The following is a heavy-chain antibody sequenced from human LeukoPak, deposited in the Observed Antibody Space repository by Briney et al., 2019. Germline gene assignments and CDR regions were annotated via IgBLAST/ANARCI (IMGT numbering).Heavy chain of an antibody. CDR1: GYTFSSSW. CDR3: ARDRVYYDSSGSTDAFDT. J-gene: IGHJ3*02. V-gene: IGHV3-74*01. CDR2: INSDGSRT. D-gene: IGHD3-22*01. Sequence: PGGSLRLSCAASGYTFSSSWMHWVRQGPGKGPVWVSRINSDGSRTRYADSVKGRFTISRDNAKNTLYLQMNSLRAEDTAVYYCARDRVYYDSSGSTDAFDTWGQGTMVTVSS.